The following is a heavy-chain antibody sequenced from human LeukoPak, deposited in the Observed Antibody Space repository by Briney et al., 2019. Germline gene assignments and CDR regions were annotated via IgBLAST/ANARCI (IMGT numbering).Heavy chain of an antibody. Sequence: SETLSLTCAVSGASINDFYWTWIRQPPGKGLEWIGYVYYGGSTNYNPSLKSRVSMSVDTSKNQFSLTLTSVTVADTAFYYCARGGIRGYSAFDNLDFWGPGTHVTVSS. D-gene: IGHD5-12*01. CDR2: VYYGGST. V-gene: IGHV4-59*01. J-gene: IGHJ4*02. CDR3: ARGGIRGYSAFDNLDF. CDR1: GASINDFY.